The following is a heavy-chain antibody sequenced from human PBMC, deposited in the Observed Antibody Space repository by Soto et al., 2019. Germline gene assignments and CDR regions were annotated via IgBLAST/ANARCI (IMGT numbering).Heavy chain of an antibody. V-gene: IGHV4-59*01. CDR3: ARVLGVGRDWFDP. CDR1: GGSISGYY. J-gene: IGHJ5*02. D-gene: IGHD3-16*01. Sequence: QVQLQESGPGLVKPSETLSLTCSVSGGSISGYYWSWIRQPPGKGLEWIGYIYYSGSTNYNPSLKSRVTLSADTSKNQFSLKLSSVTAADTAVYYCARVLGVGRDWFDPWGQGTLVTVSS. CDR2: IYYSGST.